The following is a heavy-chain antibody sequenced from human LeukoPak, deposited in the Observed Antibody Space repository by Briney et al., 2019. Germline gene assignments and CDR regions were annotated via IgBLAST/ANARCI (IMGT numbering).Heavy chain of an antibody. CDR1: GFTFSSYA. D-gene: IGHD3-22*01. V-gene: IGHV3-30*04. Sequence: GGSLRLSCAASGFTFSSYAMPWVRQAPGKGLEWVAVISYDGSNKYYADSVKGRFTISRDNSKNTLYLQMNSLRAEDTAVYYCAKDLDYYDSSGYYYPDYWGQGTLVTVSS. CDR2: ISYDGSNK. CDR3: AKDLDYYDSSGYYYPDY. J-gene: IGHJ4*02.